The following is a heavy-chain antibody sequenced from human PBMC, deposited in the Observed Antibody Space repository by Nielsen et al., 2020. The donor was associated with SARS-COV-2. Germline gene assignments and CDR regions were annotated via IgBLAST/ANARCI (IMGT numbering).Heavy chain of an antibody. J-gene: IGHJ4*02. V-gene: IGHV4-34*01. Sequence: ESLKISCAASGFTFSNAWMSWIRQPPGKGLEWIGEINHSGSTNYNPSLKSRVTISVATSKNQFSLKLSSVTAADTAVYYCARRSGWWALFDYWGQGTLVTVSS. D-gene: IGHD6-19*01. CDR3: ARRSGWWALFDY. CDR1: GFTFSNAW. CDR2: INHSGST.